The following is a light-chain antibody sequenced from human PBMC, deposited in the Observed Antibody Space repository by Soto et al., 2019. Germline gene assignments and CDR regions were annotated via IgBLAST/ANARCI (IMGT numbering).Light chain of an antibody. CDR3: SSYTSSSTHV. Sequence: QYALTQPASVSGSRGQSITISCTGTSSDVGAYNFVSWYHQHPGKLPKLMIFDVSRRPSGVSDRFSGSKSGNTASLTISGLQDEDEGDYYCSSYTSSSTHVFGSGTKLTVL. CDR2: DVS. CDR1: SSDVGAYNF. J-gene: IGLJ1*01. V-gene: IGLV2-14*03.